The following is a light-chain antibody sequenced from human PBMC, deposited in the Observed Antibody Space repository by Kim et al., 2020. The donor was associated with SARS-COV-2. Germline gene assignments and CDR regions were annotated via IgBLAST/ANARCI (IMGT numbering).Light chain of an antibody. CDR1: SGHSTYA. V-gene: IGLV4-69*01. Sequence: QPVLTQSPSASASLGASVKLTCTLSSGHSTYAIAWHQQQPEKGPRYLMKLNSDGSHSRGDGIPDRFSGSSSGAERYLTISSLQSEDEDDYYCQTWGTGIWVFGGGTKLNVL. J-gene: IGLJ3*02. CDR3: QTWGTGIWV. CDR2: LNSDGSH.